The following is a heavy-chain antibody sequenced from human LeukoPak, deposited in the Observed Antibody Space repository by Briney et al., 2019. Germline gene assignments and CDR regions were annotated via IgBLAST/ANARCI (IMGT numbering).Heavy chain of an antibody. J-gene: IGHJ3*02. CDR3: ASTLPSEAGTPAGAFDI. CDR2: ISTSGSIT. V-gene: IGHV3-11*04. CDR1: EFFFSDYY. Sequence: SGGSLRLSCAASEFFFSDYYMSWIRQAPGKGLEWVSYISTSGSITYYADSVKGRFTISRDNAKNTLYLQMNSLRAEDTAVYYCASTLPSEAGTPAGAFDIWGQGTMVTVSS. D-gene: IGHD6-19*01.